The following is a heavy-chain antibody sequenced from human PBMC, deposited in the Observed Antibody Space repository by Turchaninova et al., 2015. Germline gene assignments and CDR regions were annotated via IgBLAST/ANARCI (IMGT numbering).Heavy chain of an antibody. CDR2: IYYSGST. CDR3: ARGYCSSTSCWYWYFDL. V-gene: IGHV4-39*07. J-gene: IGHJ2*01. CDR1: GGSISSGSFY. D-gene: IGHD2-2*01. Sequence: LVKPSETLSLTCTVSGGSISSGSFYWGWIRQPPGEGLEWIGSIYYSGSTYYNPSLKSRVTVSVDTSKNQFSLKLSSVTAADTAVYYWARGYCSSTSCWYWYFDLWGRGTLVTVSS.